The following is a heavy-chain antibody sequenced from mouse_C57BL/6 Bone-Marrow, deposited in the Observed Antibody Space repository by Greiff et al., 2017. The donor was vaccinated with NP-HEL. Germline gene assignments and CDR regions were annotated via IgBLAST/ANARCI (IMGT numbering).Heavy chain of an antibody. CDR1: GYSITSGYY. J-gene: IGHJ2*01. CDR3: AREPYYFDY. V-gene: IGHV3-6*01. CDR2: ISYDGSN. Sequence: DVKLQESGPGLVKPSQSLSLTCSVTGYSITSGYYWNWIRQFPGNKLEWMGYISYDGSNNYNPSLKNRISITRDTSKNQFFLKLNSVTTEDTATYYCAREPYYFDYWGQGTTLTVSS.